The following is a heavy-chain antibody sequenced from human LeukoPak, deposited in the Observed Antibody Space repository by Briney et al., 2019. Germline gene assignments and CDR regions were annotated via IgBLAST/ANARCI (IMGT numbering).Heavy chain of an antibody. CDR3: ARDFYSSGWDDGFGI. J-gene: IGHJ3*02. CDR1: GFTFSSYW. CDR2: IRQGGIEK. Sequence: PGGSLRLSCAASGFTFSSYWMSWVRQAPGKGLEWVANIRQGGIEKYYVDSVKGRFTISRDNAKNSLYLQMNSLRAEDTAVYYCARDFYSSGWDDGFGIWGQGTMVTVSS. V-gene: IGHV3-7*01. D-gene: IGHD6-19*01.